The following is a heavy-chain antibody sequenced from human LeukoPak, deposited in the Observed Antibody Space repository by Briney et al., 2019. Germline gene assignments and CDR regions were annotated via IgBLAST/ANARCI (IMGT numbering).Heavy chain of an antibody. CDR1: GYTFTGYY. V-gene: IGHV1-2*06. D-gene: IGHD3-3*01. Sequence: ASVKVSCKASGYTFTGYYMHWVRQAPGQGLEWMGRVNPNSGGTNYAQKFQGRVTMTRDTSISTAYMELSRLRSDDTAVYYCARGGYDFVYYYYGMDVWGQGTTVTVSS. CDR3: ARGGYDFVYYYYGMDV. CDR2: VNPNSGGT. J-gene: IGHJ6*02.